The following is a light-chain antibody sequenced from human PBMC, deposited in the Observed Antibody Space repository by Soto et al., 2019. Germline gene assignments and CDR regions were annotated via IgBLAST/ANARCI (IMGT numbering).Light chain of an antibody. V-gene: IGLV2-14*01. Sequence: QSVLTQPASVSGSPGQSITISCTGTSSDVGTYNYVSWHEQHPGQAPKLMIYEVSHRPSGVSDRFSASKSGYTASLTISGLQAGDEADYYCSSYRSSSTYVFGTGTKLTVL. J-gene: IGLJ1*01. CDR3: SSYRSSSTYV. CDR1: SSDVGTYNY. CDR2: EVS.